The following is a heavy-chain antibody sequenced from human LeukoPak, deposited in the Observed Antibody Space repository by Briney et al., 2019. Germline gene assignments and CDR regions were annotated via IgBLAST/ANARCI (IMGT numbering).Heavy chain of an antibody. CDR3: ARDSLAVAGYFDY. D-gene: IGHD6-19*01. J-gene: IGHJ4*02. CDR1: GGSISSGSYY. V-gene: IGHV4-61*02. Sequence: PSETLSLTCTVSGGSISSGSYYWSWIRQPAGKGLEWIGRIYTSGSTNYNPSLKSRVTMSVDTSKNQFSLKLSSVTAADTAVYYCARDSLAVAGYFDYWGQGTLVTVSS. CDR2: IYTSGST.